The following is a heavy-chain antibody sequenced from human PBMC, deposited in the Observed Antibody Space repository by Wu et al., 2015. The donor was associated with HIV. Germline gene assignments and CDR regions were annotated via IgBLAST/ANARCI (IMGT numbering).Heavy chain of an antibody. CDR1: GYIFMKYG. Sequence: QIQLVQSGAEVKKPGASVKVSCKASGYIFMKYGISWVRQAPGQGLEWMGWIIPIFGTANYAQKFQGRVTITADESTSTAYMELSSLRSEDTAVYYCARDFSPGLLWFGEDAFDIWGQGTMVTVSS. J-gene: IGHJ3*02. CDR2: IIPIFGTA. CDR3: ARDFSPGLLWFGEDAFDI. V-gene: IGHV1-69*13. D-gene: IGHD3-10*01.